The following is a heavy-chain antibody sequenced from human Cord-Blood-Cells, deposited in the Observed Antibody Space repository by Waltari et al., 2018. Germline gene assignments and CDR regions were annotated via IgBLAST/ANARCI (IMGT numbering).Heavy chain of an antibody. Sequence: QLQLQESGPGLVKPSDTLSLTCTVSGGSISSSSYYWGWIRQPPGKGLEWIGSIYYSGSTYYTPSLKSRVTISVDTSKNQFSLKLSSVTAADTAVYYCARHRDLAWYFDYWGQGTLVTVSS. CDR3: ARHRDLAWYFDY. CDR2: IYYSGST. J-gene: IGHJ4*02. D-gene: IGHD3-10*01. CDR1: GGSISSSSYY. V-gene: IGHV4-39*01.